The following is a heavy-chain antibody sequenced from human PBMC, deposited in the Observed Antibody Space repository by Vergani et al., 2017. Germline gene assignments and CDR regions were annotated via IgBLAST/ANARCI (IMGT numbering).Heavy chain of an antibody. CDR2: IYYSGST. J-gene: IGHJ3*02. CDR1: GYSISSGYY. CDR3: ARDRYYYGSGSYYNFDAFDI. Sequence: QVQLQESGPGLVKPSETLSLTCAVSGYSISSGYYWGWIRQPPGKGLEWIGSIYYSGSTYYNPSLKSRVTISVDTSKNQFSLKLSSVTAADTAVYYCARDRYYYGSGSYYNFDAFDIWGQGTMVTVSS. V-gene: IGHV4-38-2*02. D-gene: IGHD3-10*01.